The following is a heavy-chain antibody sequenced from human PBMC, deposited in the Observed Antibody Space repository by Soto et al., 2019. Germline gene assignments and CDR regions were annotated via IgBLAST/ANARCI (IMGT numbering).Heavy chain of an antibody. D-gene: IGHD3-3*01. Sequence: SSVKVSCEASGGTFSRYTISWVRQAPGQGLEWMGRIIPILGIANYAQKFQGRVTITADKSTSTAYMELSSLRSEDTAVYYCARANPNYDFWSGYARKNVLLTRYPPCYMLV. CDR2: IIPILGIA. CDR1: GGTFSRYT. CDR3: ARANPNYDFWSGYARKNVLLTRYPPCYMLV. J-gene: IGHJ6*03. V-gene: IGHV1-69*02.